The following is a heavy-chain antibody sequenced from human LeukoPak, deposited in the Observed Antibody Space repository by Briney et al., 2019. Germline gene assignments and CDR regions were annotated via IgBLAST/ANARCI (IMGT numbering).Heavy chain of an antibody. CDR3: ARGGLCPPERIAAAEGDLGSFGYYYYGMDV. CDR1: GYTFTGYY. Sequence: SVHFSCKASGYTFTGYYMHWVGQAPGQGLGWMGWINYNSGGAKYAMKSQGRVTMTRDTSISTAEMEVSSLSSDDTAVYYCARGGLCPPERIAAAEGDLGSFGYYYYGMDVWGQGTTVTVSS. CDR2: INYNSGGA. J-gene: IGHJ6*02. V-gene: IGHV1-2*02. D-gene: IGHD6-13*01.